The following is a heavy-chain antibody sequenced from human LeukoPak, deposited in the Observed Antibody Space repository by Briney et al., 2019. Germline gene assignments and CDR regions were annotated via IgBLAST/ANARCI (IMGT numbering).Heavy chain of an antibody. V-gene: IGHV1-2*02. Sequence: ASVKVPCKASGYTFIGYHMHWVRQAPGQGLEWMGWINPNSGGTNYAQKFQGRVSMTRDTSISTAYMELNRLTSDEPAVYYCGFPGEITTILKYRGQGTLVTVSS. CDR3: GFPGEITTILKY. D-gene: IGHD5-24*01. CDR1: GYTFIGYH. J-gene: IGHJ4*02. CDR2: INPNSGGT.